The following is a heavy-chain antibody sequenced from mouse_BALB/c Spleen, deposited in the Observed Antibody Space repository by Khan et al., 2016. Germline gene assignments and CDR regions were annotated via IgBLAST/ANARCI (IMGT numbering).Heavy chain of an antibody. CDR2: INPSTGYT. J-gene: IGHJ4*01. Sequence: QVQLQQSGAELAKPGASVKMSCKASGYTFTSYWMHWVKQRPGQGLEWIGYINPSTGYTEYNQKFKDKATLTADKSTSTAYMQLSSLTSEGSAVYCCASYYGSSYYAMDYCGQGTSVTVSS. V-gene: IGHV1-7*01. CDR1: GYTFTSYW. CDR3: ASYYGSSYYAMDY. D-gene: IGHD1-1*01.